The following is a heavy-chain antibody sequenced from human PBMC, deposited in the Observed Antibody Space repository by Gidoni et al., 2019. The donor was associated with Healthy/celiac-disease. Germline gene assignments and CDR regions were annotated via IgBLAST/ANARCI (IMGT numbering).Heavy chain of an antibody. CDR2: ISYDGSNK. CDR3: ARDLEEGFGELWGGMDV. CDR1: GFTFSSYA. D-gene: IGHD3-10*01. Sequence: QVQLVESGGGVVQPGRSLRLSCAASGFTFSSYAMHWVRQAPGKGLEWVAVISYDGSNKYYADSVKGRFTISRDNSKNTLYLQMNSLRAEDTAVYYCARDLEEGFGELWGGMDVWGQGTTVTVSS. J-gene: IGHJ6*02. V-gene: IGHV3-30-3*01.